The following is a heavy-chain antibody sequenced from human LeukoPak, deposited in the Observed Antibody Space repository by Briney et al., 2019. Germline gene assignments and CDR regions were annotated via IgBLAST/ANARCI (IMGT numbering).Heavy chain of an antibody. D-gene: IGHD3-22*01. J-gene: IGHJ6*02. Sequence: GGSLRLSCAASGFTFSNYWMPWVRQAPGKGLEWVANIKQDGSEKYYVDSVKGRFTISRDNAKNSLYLQMNSLRAEDTAVYYCARSETTYYYDSSVYFYYYYGMDVWGQGTTVTVSS. CDR3: ARSETTYYYDSSVYFYYYYGMDV. CDR1: GFTFSNYW. CDR2: IKQDGSEK. V-gene: IGHV3-7*01.